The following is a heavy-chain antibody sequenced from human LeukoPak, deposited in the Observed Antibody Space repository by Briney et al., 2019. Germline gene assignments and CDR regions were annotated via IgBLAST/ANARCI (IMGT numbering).Heavy chain of an antibody. D-gene: IGHD3-10*01. J-gene: IGHJ3*02. CDR2: IYYSGST. Sequence: SETLSLTCTVSGGSISSYYWSWIRQPPGKGLEWIGYIYYSGSTNYNPSLTSRVTISVDTSKNQFSLKLSSVTAADTAVYYCARDGITMVRGVINGAFDIWGQGTMVTVSS. V-gene: IGHV4-59*01. CDR3: ARDGITMVRGVINGAFDI. CDR1: GGSISSYY.